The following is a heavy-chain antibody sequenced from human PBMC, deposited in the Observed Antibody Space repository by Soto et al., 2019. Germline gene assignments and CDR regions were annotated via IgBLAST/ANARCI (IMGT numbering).Heavy chain of an antibody. CDR2: IYYSGST. D-gene: IGHD3-9*01. CDR1: GGSISSGGYY. CDR3: ARGHYDILTGYYAFDI. Sequence: PSETLSLTCTVSGGSISSGGYYWSWIRQHPGKGLEWIGYIYYSGSTYYNTSLKSRVTISVDTSKNQISLKLSSVTAADTALYYCARGHYDILTGYYAFDIWGQGTMVTVSS. J-gene: IGHJ3*02. V-gene: IGHV4-31*03.